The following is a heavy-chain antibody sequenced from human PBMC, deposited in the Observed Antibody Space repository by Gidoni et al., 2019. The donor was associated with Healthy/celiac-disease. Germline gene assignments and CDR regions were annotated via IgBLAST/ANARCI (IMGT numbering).Heavy chain of an antibody. CDR3: AKEGPETAMVPTYGMDV. J-gene: IGHJ6*02. CDR1: GFTFGSYA. D-gene: IGHD5-18*01. V-gene: IGHV3-23*01. CDR2: ISGSGGST. Sequence: EVQLLESGGGLVQPGGSLTRSCAAPGFTFGSYAMSWVRQAPGKGLEWVSAISGSGGSTYYADSVKGRFTISRDNSKNTLYLQMNSLRAEDTAVYYCAKEGPETAMVPTYGMDVWGQGTTVTVSS.